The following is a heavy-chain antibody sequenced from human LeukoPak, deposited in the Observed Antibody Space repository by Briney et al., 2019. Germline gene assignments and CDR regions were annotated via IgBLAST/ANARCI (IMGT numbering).Heavy chain of an antibody. J-gene: IGHJ3*02. CDR3: ARPYSSNWYDAFHI. CDR2: VSYRGDT. D-gene: IGHD6-13*01. CDR1: GGPISSYY. V-gene: IGHV4-59*01. Sequence: PSETLSLTCTVFGGPISSYYWSWIRQPPGKGLEWIGYVSYRGDTNYNPSLKSRVTISVDTSKNQFSLKLTSVTAADTAVYCCARPYSSNWYDAFHIWGQGTMVTVSS.